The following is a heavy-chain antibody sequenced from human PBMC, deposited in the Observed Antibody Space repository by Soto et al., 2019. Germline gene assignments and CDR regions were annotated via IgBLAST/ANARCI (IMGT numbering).Heavy chain of an antibody. CDR1: GFTFSSYG. D-gene: IGHD1-26*01. CDR3: AKDLEVGATAFDY. Sequence: GGSLRLSCAASGFTFSSYGMHWVRQAPGKGLEWVAVISYDGSNKYYADSVKGRFTISRDNSKNTLYLQMNSLRAEDTAVYYCAKDLEVGATAFDYWGQGTLVTVSS. CDR2: ISYDGSNK. J-gene: IGHJ4*02. V-gene: IGHV3-30*18.